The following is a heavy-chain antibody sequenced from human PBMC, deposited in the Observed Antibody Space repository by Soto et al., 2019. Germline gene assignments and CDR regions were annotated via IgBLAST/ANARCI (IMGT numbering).Heavy chain of an antibody. J-gene: IGHJ4*02. V-gene: IGHV1-46*01. CDR1: GYTFTSYY. Sequence: ASVKVSCKASGYTFTSYYMHWVRQAPGQGLEWMGIINPSAGSTNYAQKFQGRVTMTRDTSTSTVYMELSSLRSEDTALYYCARARTGDLDYWGQGTLVTVSS. CDR3: ARARTGDLDY. CDR2: INPSAGST. D-gene: IGHD7-27*01.